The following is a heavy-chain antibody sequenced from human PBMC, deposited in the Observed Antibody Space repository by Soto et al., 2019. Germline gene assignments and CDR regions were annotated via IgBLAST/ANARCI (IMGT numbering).Heavy chain of an antibody. CDR1: SGSISSSNW. D-gene: IGHD2-15*01. J-gene: IGHJ5*02. CDR2: IYHSGST. CDR3: ARENCSGGSCYSFDP. Sequence: SETLSLTCAVSSGSISSSNWWSWVRQPPGKGLEWIGEIYHSGSTNYNPSLKSRVTISVDKSKNQFSLKLSSVTAADTAVYYCARENCSGGSCYSFDPWGQGTLVTVSS. V-gene: IGHV4-4*02.